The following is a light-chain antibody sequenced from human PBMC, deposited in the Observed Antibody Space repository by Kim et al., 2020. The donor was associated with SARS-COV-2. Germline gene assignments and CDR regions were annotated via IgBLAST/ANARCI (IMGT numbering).Light chain of an antibody. CDR2: QDK. CDR1: SLGDKY. Sequence: VSPGQTASITCSGESLGDKYVCWYQQKPGQSPVLGIYQDKKRPSGIPERFSGSNSGNTATLTISGTQAMDEADYYCQAWHSTSVVFGGGTQLTVL. V-gene: IGLV3-1*01. CDR3: QAWHSTSVV. J-gene: IGLJ2*01.